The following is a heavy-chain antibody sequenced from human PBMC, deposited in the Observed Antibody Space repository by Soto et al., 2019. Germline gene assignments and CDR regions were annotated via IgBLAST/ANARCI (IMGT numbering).Heavy chain of an antibody. CDR2: ISGSGGTT. CDR1: RFTFSSHI. Sequence: EVQLLESGGDLIQPGGSLRLSCAASRFTFSSHIMSWVRQAPGKGLEWVSAISGSGGTTYYADSVRGRFTIYRDNYKNTLYQQMNSLSAEDTAMYFCAKDHGDAQAYYMDVWGKGTTVTVSS. J-gene: IGHJ6*03. V-gene: IGHV3-23*01. CDR3: AKDHGDAQAYYMDV. D-gene: IGHD2-21*02.